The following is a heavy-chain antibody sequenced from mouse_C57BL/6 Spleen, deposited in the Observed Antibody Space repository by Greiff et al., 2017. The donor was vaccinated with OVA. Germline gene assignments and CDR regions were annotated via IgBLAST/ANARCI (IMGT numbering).Heavy chain of an antibody. Sequence: DVHLVESGGGLVQPGGSLSLSCAASGFTFTDYYMSWVRQPPGKALEWLGFIRNKANGYTTEYSASVKGRFTISRDNSQSILYLQMNALRAEDSATYYCARSGPFAYWGQGTLVTVSA. CDR1: GFTFTDYY. J-gene: IGHJ3*01. CDR2: IRNKANGYTT. V-gene: IGHV7-3*01. CDR3: ARSGPFAY.